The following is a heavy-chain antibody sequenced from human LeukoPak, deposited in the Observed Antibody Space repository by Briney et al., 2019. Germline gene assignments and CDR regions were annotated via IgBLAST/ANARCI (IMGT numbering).Heavy chain of an antibody. V-gene: IGHV3-21*01. J-gene: IGHJ3*02. CDR3: ARGPGGVVITDDAFDI. CDR1: GFTFWTYR. D-gene: IGHD3-3*01. CDR2: IDGTSTNI. Sequence: GESLRLSCAASGFTFWTYRMNWVRQAPGKGLEWVSSIDGTSTNIYYADSVKGRFTISRDNAKNSLYLQMNSLRAEDTAVYYCARGPGGVVITDDAFDIWGQGTMVTVSS.